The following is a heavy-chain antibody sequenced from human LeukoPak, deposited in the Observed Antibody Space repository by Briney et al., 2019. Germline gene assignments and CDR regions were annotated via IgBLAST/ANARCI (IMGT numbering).Heavy chain of an antibody. D-gene: IGHD5-18*01. V-gene: IGHV1-69*04. CDR3: ARTLGGYSKWQMANGY. J-gene: IGHJ4*02. CDR1: GGTFSSYA. CDR2: IIPILGIA. Sequence: ASVKVSCKASGGTFSSYAISWVRQAPGQGLEWMGRIIPILGIANYAQKFQRTGASTADKSTSTAYMELRSLRYEDTAVYYCARTLGGYSKWQMANGYWGQGTLVTVSS.